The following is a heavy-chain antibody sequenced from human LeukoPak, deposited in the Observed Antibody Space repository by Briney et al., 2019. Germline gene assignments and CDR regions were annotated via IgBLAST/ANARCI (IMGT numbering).Heavy chain of an antibody. CDR2: ISAYNGNT. CDR1: GYTFTSYG. D-gene: IGHD5-18*01. V-gene: IGHV1-18*01. CDR3: ARDRLGARLDTAMVGDV. Sequence: ASVKVSCKSSGYTFTSYGISWVRQAPGQGLEWMGWISAYNGNTNYAQKLQGRVTMTTDTSTSTAYMELRSLRSDDTVVYYCARDRLGARLDTAMVGDVWGQGTTVTVSS. J-gene: IGHJ6*02.